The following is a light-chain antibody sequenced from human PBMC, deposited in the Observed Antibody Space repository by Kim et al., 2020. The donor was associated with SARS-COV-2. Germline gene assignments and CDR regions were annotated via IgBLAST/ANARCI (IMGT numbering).Light chain of an antibody. CDR2: GAS. J-gene: IGKJ3*01. CDR1: QSVSSSY. Sequence: PGERATISCRASQSVSSSYLAWYQQKPGQAPRLLIYGASSRATGIPDRFSGSGSGTDFTLTISRLEPEDFAVYYCQQYGSSPPFTFGPGTKVDIK. CDR3: QQYGSSPPFT. V-gene: IGKV3-20*01.